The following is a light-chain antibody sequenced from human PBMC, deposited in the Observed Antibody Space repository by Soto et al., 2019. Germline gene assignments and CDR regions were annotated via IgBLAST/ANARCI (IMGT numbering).Light chain of an antibody. CDR3: SSYTDSSFVI. V-gene: IGLV2-14*03. J-gene: IGLJ2*01. CDR1: SSDIGDYKY. Sequence: QSALTQPASVSGSPGQSITISCTGTSSDIGDYKYVSWYKQHPGKAPKLMIYDVSNRPSGVSNRFSGSKSGNTASLTISGLQAEDEDDYYCSSYTDSSFVIFGGGTQLTVL. CDR2: DVS.